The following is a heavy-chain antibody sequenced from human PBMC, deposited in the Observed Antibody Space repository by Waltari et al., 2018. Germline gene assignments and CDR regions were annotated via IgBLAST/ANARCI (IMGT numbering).Heavy chain of an antibody. J-gene: IGHJ4*02. V-gene: IGHV3-30*04. Sequence: APGKGLEWVAVVSFDGSNQYYADSVKGRFTISRDNSKNTLYLQMNSLITEDTAVYYCARDSWSGNYPDWDFWGQGTLVTVSS. CDR2: VSFDGSNQ. CDR3: ARDSWSGNYPDWDF. D-gene: IGHD3-10*01.